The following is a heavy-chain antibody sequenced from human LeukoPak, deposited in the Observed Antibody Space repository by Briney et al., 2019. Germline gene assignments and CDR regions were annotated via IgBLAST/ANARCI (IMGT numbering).Heavy chain of an antibody. CDR3: ARGTYNTSPPDL. Sequence: SETLSLTCTVSGVSIRSNYWSWVRQPPGKGLEWVGYIYYTGSTKYNPSLKSRVTISVDTSRSQFSLKLSSVTAADTAVYYCARGTYNTSPPDLWGQGTMVTVSS. CDR2: IYYTGST. V-gene: IGHV4-59*01. D-gene: IGHD1-14*01. J-gene: IGHJ3*01. CDR1: GVSIRSNY.